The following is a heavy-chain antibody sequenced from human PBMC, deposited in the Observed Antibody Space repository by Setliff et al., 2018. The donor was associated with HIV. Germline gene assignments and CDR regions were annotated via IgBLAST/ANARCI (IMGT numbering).Heavy chain of an antibody. V-gene: IGHV3-73*01. CDR1: GFTCSGSA. CDR3: TLAYYYDSSGPGDYYYYYMDV. CDR2: IRSKANSYAT. D-gene: IGHD3-22*01. Sequence: LRLSCAASGFTCSGSAMHWVCQASGKGLEWVGRIRSKANSYATAYAASVKGRFTISRDDSKNTAYLQMNSLKTEDTAVYYCTLAYYYDSSGPGDYYYYYMDVWGKGTTVTVSS. J-gene: IGHJ6*03.